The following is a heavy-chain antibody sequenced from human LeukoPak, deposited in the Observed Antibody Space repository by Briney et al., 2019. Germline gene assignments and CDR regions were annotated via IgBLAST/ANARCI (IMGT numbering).Heavy chain of an antibody. CDR1: GFNFNIYS. D-gene: IGHD3-22*01. J-gene: IGHJ3*01. V-gene: IGHV3-48*04. CDR3: ARDDRNYYDNGGQSQASHAFDL. Sequence: GGSLRLSCAASGFNFNIYSMNWVRQSPGKGLEWVAYIVGGSSTIYYADSVKGRFIISRDNAKNALYLQMKSLRAEDTAMYYCARDDRNYYDNGGQSQASHAFDLWGQGTMVTVSS. CDR2: IVGGSSTI.